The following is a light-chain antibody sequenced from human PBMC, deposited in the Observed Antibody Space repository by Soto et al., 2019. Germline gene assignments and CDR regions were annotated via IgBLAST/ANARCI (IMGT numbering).Light chain of an antibody. CDR3: TSYTGSRSLVV. Sequence: QSALTQPASVSASPGQSITISCTGTSSEIGSYNYVSWYRHHPGKAPQLMIYEVSHRPSGISHRFSGSKSGNTASLTISGLQAEDEGYYYCTSYTGSRSLVVFGGGTQLTVL. CDR2: EVS. J-gene: IGLJ2*01. V-gene: IGLV2-14*01. CDR1: SSEIGSYNY.